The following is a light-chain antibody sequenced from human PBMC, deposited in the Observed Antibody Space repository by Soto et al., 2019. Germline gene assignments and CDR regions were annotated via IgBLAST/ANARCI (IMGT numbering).Light chain of an antibody. J-gene: IGKJ5*01. CDR3: QQYESLPLT. CDR2: DAS. Sequence: DIQITQSPSSLSASVGDRVTITCQASQDINKNLIWYQQKPGKAPKLLIYDASDLETGVPSRFSGSGSGTGFTFTISSLQPEDFATYYCQQYESLPLTFGQGTRLETK. V-gene: IGKV1-33*01. CDR1: QDINKN.